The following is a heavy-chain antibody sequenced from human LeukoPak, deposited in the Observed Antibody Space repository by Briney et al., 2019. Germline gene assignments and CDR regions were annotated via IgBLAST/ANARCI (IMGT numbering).Heavy chain of an antibody. CDR1: GGAISPYV. CDR2: IYSDETT. D-gene: IGHD3-22*01. CDR3: AKMGAYYDSSGCSRWFEP. V-gene: IGHV4-4*09. J-gene: IGHJ5*02. Sequence: SETLSLTCTVSGGAISPYVWHWIRQPPGKGLEWIGYIYSDETTNYNPSLKGRVTISLDWSKSQFSLELNSVTAADTAVYFCAKMGAYYDSSGCSRWFEPWGQGILVTVSS.